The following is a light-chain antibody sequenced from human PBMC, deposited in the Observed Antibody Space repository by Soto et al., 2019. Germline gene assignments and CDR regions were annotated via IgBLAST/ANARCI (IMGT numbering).Light chain of an antibody. J-gene: IGKJ3*01. CDR3: QQYNNWPFT. V-gene: IGKV3-15*01. Sequence: EIGIRQSPATMSVSPGERDTLSCRASQSVSSNLAWYQQKPGQAPRLLIYGASTRATGIPARFSGSGSGTEFTLTISSLQSEDFAVYYCQQYNNWPFTFGPGTKVDIK. CDR1: QSVSSN. CDR2: GAS.